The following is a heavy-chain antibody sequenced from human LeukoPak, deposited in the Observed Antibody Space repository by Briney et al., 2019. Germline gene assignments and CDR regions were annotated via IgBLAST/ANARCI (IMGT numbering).Heavy chain of an antibody. CDR1: GGSISSGDYY. J-gene: IGHJ4*02. D-gene: IGHD5-12*01. CDR2: IYYSGST. V-gene: IGHV4-30-4*08. CDR3: APYSGYGAFDY. Sequence: SETLSLTCTVSGGSISSGDYYWSWIRQPPGKGLEWIGYIYYSGSTYCNPSLKSRVTISVDTSKNQFPLKLSSVTAADTAVYYCAPYSGYGAFDYWGQGTLVTVSS.